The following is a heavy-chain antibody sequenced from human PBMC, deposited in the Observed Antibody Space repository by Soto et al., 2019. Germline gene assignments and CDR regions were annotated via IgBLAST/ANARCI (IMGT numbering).Heavy chain of an antibody. D-gene: IGHD3-3*01. CDR3: ARDTHSYYDFWSGYYGGGYYYYGMDV. Sequence: ASVKVSCKASGYTFTSYAMHWVRQAPGQRREWMGWINAGNGNTKYSQKFQGRVTITRDTSASTAYMELSSLRSEDTAVYYCARDTHSYYDFWSGYYGGGYYYYGMDVWGQGXTVTVSS. CDR1: GYTFTSYA. CDR2: INAGNGNT. V-gene: IGHV1-3*01. J-gene: IGHJ6*02.